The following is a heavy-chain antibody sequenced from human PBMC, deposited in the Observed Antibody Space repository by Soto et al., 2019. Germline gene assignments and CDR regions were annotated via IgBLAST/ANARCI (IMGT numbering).Heavy chain of an antibody. Sequence: QVQLVQSGAEVKKPGASVKVSCKDSGYSFTDYHIHWVRQAPGQGLEWLGRINPKSGGTLPAQKFQGWVTMTTDTSISTASMELTRLTSDDTAIYYCARGDSTDCSNGVCSFFYNHDTDVWGQGTTVTVSS. CDR1: GYSFTDYH. V-gene: IGHV1-2*04. CDR3: ARGDSTDCSNGVCSFFYNHDTDV. CDR2: INPKSGGT. J-gene: IGHJ6*02. D-gene: IGHD2-8*01.